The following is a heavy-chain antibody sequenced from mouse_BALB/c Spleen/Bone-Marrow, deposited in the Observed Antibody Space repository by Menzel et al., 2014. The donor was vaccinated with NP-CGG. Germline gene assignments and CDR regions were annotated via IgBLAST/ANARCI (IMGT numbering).Heavy chain of an antibody. J-gene: IGHJ4*01. CDR3: TRKGALITHYYAMDY. CDR1: GFTFSSFG. Sequence: EVQGVESGGGLVQPGGSRKFSCAASGFTFSSFGMHWVRQAPEKGLEWVAYISSGSSTIYYADTVKGRFTISRDNPKNTLFLQMTSLRSEDTAMYYCTRKGALITHYYAMDYWGQGTSVTVSS. V-gene: IGHV5-17*02. D-gene: IGHD2-4*01. CDR2: ISSGSSTI.